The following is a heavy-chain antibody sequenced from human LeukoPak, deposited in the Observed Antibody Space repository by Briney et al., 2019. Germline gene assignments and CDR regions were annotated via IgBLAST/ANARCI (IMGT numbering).Heavy chain of an antibody. J-gene: IGHJ4*02. CDR2: INHSGST. CDR3: ARGGYCSSTSCYPSYYLDY. Sequence: SETLSLTCVVYGGSFSDYYWSWIRQPPGKGLEWIGEINHSGSTNYNPSLKSRVTISVDTTKNQFSLKLSSVTAADTAVYYCARGGYCSSTSCYPSYYLDYWGQGTLITVSS. CDR1: GGSFSDYY. V-gene: IGHV4-34*01. D-gene: IGHD2-2*01.